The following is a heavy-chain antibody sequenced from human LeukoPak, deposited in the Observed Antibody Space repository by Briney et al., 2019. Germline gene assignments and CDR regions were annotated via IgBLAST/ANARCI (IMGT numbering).Heavy chain of an antibody. V-gene: IGHV1-69*04. J-gene: IGHJ6*02. CDR3: ARSVGSRYYGSGRGYYYYGMDV. CDR2: IIPILGIA. Sequence: GASVKVSCKASGGTFSSYAISWVRQAPGQGLEWMGRIIPILGIANYAQKFQGRVTITADKPTSTAYMELSSLRSEDTAVYYCARSVGSRYYGSGRGYYYYGMDVWGQGTTVTVSS. D-gene: IGHD3-10*01. CDR1: GGTFSSYA.